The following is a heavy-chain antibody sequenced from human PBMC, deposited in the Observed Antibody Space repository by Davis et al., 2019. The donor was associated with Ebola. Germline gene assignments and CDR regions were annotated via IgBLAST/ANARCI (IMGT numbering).Heavy chain of an antibody. D-gene: IGHD3-22*01. J-gene: IGHJ3*02. V-gene: IGHV3-23*01. CDR3: ARPEHYYDSSGYYNGAFDI. Sequence: GESLKISCAASRFTFSSYAMSWVRQAPGKGLEWVSAISGSGGSTYYADSVKGRFTISRDNSKNTLYLQMNSLRAEDTAVYYCARPEHYYDSSGYYNGAFDIWGQGTMVTVSS. CDR2: ISGSGGST. CDR1: RFTFSSYA.